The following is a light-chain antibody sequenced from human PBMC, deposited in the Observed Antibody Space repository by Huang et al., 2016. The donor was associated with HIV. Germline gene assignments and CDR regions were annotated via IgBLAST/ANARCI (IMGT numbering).Light chain of an antibody. V-gene: IGKV1-39*01. CDR1: QNINTY. J-gene: IGKJ1*01. Sequence: DIQMTQSPSSLSASVGDRITLTCRTSQNINTYLNWYQQTPGKAPKLLIYDAFNWQSGVPARFSGSGSGTEFALNIRGLQPEDFATYYCQQSYSTPWTFGQGTKVEIK. CDR3: QQSYSTPWT. CDR2: DAF.